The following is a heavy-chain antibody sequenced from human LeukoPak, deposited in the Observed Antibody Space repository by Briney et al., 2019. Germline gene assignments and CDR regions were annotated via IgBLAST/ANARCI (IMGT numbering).Heavy chain of an antibody. Sequence: GGSLRLSCAASGFPFSDYYMSWIRQAPGKGLEWVSAISGSGGSTYYADSVKGRFTISRDNSKNTLYLQMNSLRAEDTAVYYCAKDPLNYYDSSDEDPIDYWGQGTLVTVSS. CDR3: AKDPLNYYDSSDEDPIDY. CDR1: GFPFSDYY. CDR2: ISGSGGST. J-gene: IGHJ4*02. V-gene: IGHV3-23*01. D-gene: IGHD3-22*01.